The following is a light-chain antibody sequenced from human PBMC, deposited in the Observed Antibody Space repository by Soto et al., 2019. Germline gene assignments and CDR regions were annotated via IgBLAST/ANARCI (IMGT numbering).Light chain of an antibody. J-gene: IGLJ3*02. CDR2: EVS. CDR3: SSYTTRGTPV. Sequence: QSALTQPASVSGSPGQSITISCTGTSSDVGGYNYVSWYQQNPGTAPKVLIYEVSNRPSGVSNRFSGSKSGNTASLTISGLQAEDEADYYWSSYTTRGTPVFGGGTKLTVL. CDR1: SSDVGGYNY. V-gene: IGLV2-14*01.